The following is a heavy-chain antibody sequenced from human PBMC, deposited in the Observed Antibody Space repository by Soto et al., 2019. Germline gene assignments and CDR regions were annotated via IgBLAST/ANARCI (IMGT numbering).Heavy chain of an antibody. J-gene: IGHJ6*03. CDR1: GFSLTTGGVS. CDR3: VHRGGYSYGPSCDYYYYMGA. V-gene: IGHV2-5*02. CDR2: IYCDDDK. D-gene: IGHD2-15*01. Sequence: ITLKESGPVLVKPTETLKLTCTFSGFSLTTGGVSVGWMRQPPGKALEWLYLIYCDDDKRYRPSLDSRLTITKDTSKNEVVLTMTNMDPEDTGTYYCVHRGGYSYGPSCDYYYYMGAWGTGTTVTVSS.